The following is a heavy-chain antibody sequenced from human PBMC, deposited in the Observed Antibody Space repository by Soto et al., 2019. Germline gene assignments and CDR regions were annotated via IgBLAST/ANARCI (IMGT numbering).Heavy chain of an antibody. CDR3: ARGNVEYSTSFSDNAFDI. J-gene: IGHJ3*02. D-gene: IGHD6-6*01. V-gene: IGHV4-38-2*01. Sequence: SETLSLTCAVSGYSISSGYYWGWIRQPPGKGLERSGSINHSGNNYNSPSTKSRDTTTVATSKKQISLRLSYVTAADTAVYGCARGNVEYSTSFSDNAFDIWGQGTMVTVSS. CDR2: INHSGNN. CDR1: GYSISSGYY.